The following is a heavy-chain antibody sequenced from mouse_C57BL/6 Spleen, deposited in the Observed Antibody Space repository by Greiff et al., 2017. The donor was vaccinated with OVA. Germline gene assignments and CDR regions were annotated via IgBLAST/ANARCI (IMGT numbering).Heavy chain of an antibody. CDR2: IYYSGTI. V-gene: IGHV3-5*01. CDR1: GISITTGNYR. CDR3: ARYGEAYWYFDV. D-gene: IGHD1-2*01. J-gene: IGHJ1*03. Sequence: DVKLQESGPGLVKPSQTVFLTCTVTGISITTGNYRWSWIRQFPGNKLEWKGYIYYSGTITYNPSLTSRTTITRDTPTNQFFLEMNSLTAEDTATYYCARYGEAYWYFDVWGTGTTVTVSS.